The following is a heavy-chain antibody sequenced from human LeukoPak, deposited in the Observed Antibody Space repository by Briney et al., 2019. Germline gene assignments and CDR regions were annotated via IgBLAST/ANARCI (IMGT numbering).Heavy chain of an antibody. Sequence: GGSLRLSCAASGFTFSGSAMHWVRQASGKGLEWVGRIRSKANSYATAYAASVKGRFTISRDDSKNTAYLQMNSLKTEDTAVYYCTRGTGYSSSWPLYYYYGMDVWGQGTTVTVSS. J-gene: IGHJ6*02. CDR3: TRGTGYSSSWPLYYYYGMDV. D-gene: IGHD6-13*01. CDR2: IRSKANSYAT. CDR1: GFTFSGSA. V-gene: IGHV3-73*01.